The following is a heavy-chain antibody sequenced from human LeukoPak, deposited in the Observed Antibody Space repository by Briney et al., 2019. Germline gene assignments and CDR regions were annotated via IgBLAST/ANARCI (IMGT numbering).Heavy chain of an antibody. V-gene: IGHV3-7*01. Sequence: QPGGSLRLSCAASGFTFSSYSMNWVRQAPGKGLEWVANIKQDGSEKYYVDSVKGRFTISRDNAKNSLYLQMNSLRAEDTAVYYCARGRGVDYWGQGTLVTVSS. CDR1: GFTFSSYS. J-gene: IGHJ4*02. CDR3: ARGRGVDY. D-gene: IGHD3-16*01. CDR2: IKQDGSEK.